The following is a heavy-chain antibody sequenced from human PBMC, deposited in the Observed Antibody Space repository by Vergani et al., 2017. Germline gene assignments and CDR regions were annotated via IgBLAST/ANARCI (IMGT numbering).Heavy chain of an antibody. V-gene: IGHV3-30*02. Sequence: QVHLVGSGGGVVQPGGSLRLSCTASEFIFGSSVMHWVRQAPEKGLEWVAFIRSDGSNKYYADSVKGRFTISRDNAKKSLYLQMNSLRPEDTALYYCARDSLDLGDLIQHWGQGTLVTVSS. J-gene: IGHJ1*01. CDR3: ARDSLDLGDLIQH. CDR2: IRSDGSNK. D-gene: IGHD4-17*01. CDR1: EFIFGSSV.